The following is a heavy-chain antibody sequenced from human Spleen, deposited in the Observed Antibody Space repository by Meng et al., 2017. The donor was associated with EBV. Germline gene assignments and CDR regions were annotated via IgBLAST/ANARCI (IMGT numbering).Heavy chain of an antibody. D-gene: IGHD5-24*01. J-gene: IGHJ4*02. CDR2: IYPSGST. CDR1: GGSISSSNW. Sequence: QVQLQESGPGLGKPSGPLSLTCAVSGGSISSSNWWSWVRQSPGKGLEWIGEIYPSGSTNYNPSLKSRVTISVDKSKNQFSLRLNSVTAADTAVYYCARAPNDGYHPLGYWGQGTLVTVSS. V-gene: IGHV4-4*02. CDR3: ARAPNDGYHPLGY.